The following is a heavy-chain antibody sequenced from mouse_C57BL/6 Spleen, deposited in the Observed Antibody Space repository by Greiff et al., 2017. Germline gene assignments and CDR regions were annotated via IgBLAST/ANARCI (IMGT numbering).Heavy chain of an antibody. CDR3: ARDYGSSGYFDV. D-gene: IGHD1-1*01. Sequence: EVKVVESGGGLVQPGGSLKLSCAASGFTFSDYYMYWVRQTPEKRLEWVAYISNGGGSTYYPDTVKGRFTISRDNAKNTLYLQMSRLKSEDTAMYYCARDYGSSGYFDVWGTGTTVTVSS. V-gene: IGHV5-12*01. J-gene: IGHJ1*03. CDR1: GFTFSDYY. CDR2: ISNGGGST.